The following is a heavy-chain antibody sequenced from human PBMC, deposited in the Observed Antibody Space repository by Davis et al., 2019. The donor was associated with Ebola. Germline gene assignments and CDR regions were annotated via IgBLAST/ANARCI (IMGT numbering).Heavy chain of an antibody. Sequence: SETLSLTCTVSGGSISGYYWTWIRQPPGKGLEWIGEINHSGSTNYNPSLKSRVTISVDTSKNQFSLKLSSVTAADTAVYYCARGLGMGWFDSWGQGTLVTVSS. V-gene: IGHV4-34*01. CDR2: INHSGST. CDR3: ARGLGMGWFDS. J-gene: IGHJ5*01. D-gene: IGHD1-26*01. CDR1: GGSISGYY.